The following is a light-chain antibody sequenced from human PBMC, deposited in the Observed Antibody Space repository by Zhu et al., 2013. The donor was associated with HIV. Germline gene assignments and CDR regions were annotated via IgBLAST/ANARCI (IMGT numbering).Light chain of an antibody. CDR3: QYYGGSSWT. Sequence: DIVLTQSPGTLSLSPGERATLSCRASQTVSSNFLAWYHQIPGQAPRLLISAVSNRATGFPDRFSGAATGSGTDFTLTISRLEPEDFAFYYCQYYGGSSWTFGQGTKLEI. CDR1: QTVSSNF. V-gene: IGKV3-20*01. CDR2: AVS. J-gene: IGKJ1*01.